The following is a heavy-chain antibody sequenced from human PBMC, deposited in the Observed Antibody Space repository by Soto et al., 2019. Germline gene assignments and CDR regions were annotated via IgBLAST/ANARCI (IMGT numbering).Heavy chain of an antibody. CDR3: ARCLPAYPYYYYMYV. CDR2: INHSGST. J-gene: IGHJ6*03. V-gene: IGHV4-34*01. CDR1: GGSFSGYY. Sequence: SETLSLTCAVYGGSFSGYYWSWIRQPPGKGLEWIGEINHSGSTNYNPSLKSRVTISVDTSKNQFSLKLSSVTAADTAVYYCARCLPAYPYYYYMYVCGKGTTVPVSS. D-gene: IGHD2-2*01.